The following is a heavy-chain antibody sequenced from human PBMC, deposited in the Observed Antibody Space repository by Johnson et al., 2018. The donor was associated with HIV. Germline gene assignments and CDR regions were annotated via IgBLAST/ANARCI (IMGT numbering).Heavy chain of an antibody. Sequence: QMLLVESGGGVVQPGRSLRLSFAASGFTFTTYAMHWVRQAPGKGLEWVAFIRSDGSNKYYVDSVKGRFTISRDNSKNTLYLQMNSLGAEDTAVYYCAKEGSTIFGVTDAFDIWGQGTMVSVS. J-gene: IGHJ3*02. V-gene: IGHV3-30*02. D-gene: IGHD3-3*01. CDR3: AKEGSTIFGVTDAFDI. CDR1: GFTFTTYA. CDR2: IRSDGSNK.